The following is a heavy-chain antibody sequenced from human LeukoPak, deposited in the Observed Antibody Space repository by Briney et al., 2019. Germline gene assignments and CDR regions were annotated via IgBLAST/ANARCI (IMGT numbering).Heavy chain of an antibody. V-gene: IGHV1-2*02. CDR2: INPNSGGT. CDR3: SREIRYYYDSSGYYPFDY. J-gene: IGHJ4*02. CDR1: GYTFTGYY. Sequence: ASVKVSCKACGYTFTGYYMHWVRQAPGQGLEWMGWINPNSGGTNYAQKFQGRVTMTRDTSISTAYMELSRLRSDDTAVYYCSREIRYYYDSSGYYPFDYWGQGTLVTVSS. D-gene: IGHD3-22*01.